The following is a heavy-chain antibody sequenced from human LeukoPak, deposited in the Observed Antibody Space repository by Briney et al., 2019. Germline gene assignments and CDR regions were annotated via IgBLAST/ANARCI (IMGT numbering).Heavy chain of an antibody. CDR2: IKQDGSEK. CDR3: ARDHHKYYYDSSGYYLDY. V-gene: IGHV3-7*01. J-gene: IGHJ4*02. CDR1: GFTFSSYW. Sequence: GGSLRLSCAASGFTFSSYWMSWVRQAPGKGLEWVANIKQDGSEKYYVDSVKGRFTISRDNAKNSLYLQMNSLRAEDTAVYYCARDHHKYYYDSSGYYLDYWGQGTLVTVSS. D-gene: IGHD3-22*01.